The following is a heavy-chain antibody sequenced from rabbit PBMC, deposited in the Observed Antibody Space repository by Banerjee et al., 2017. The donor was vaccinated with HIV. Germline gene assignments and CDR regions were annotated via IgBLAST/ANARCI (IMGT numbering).Heavy chain of an antibody. J-gene: IGHJ4*01. Sequence: QSLEESGGDLVKPGASLTLTCKASGFDFSSNAICWVRQAPGKGLEWIACIYAGSSGSAYYASWAKGRFTISETSSTTVTLQMTSLTAADTATYFCARDNGTAGYPVYGYNLWGPGTLVTVS. V-gene: IGHV1S40*01. D-gene: IGHD7-1*01. CDR1: GFDFSSNA. CDR3: ARDNGTAGYPVYGYNL. CDR2: IYAGSSGSA.